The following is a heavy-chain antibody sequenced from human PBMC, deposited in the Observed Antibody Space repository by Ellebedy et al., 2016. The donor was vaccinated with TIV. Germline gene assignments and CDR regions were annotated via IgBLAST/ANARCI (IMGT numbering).Heavy chain of an antibody. CDR3: VRSIVVVTAGVYDAFDI. J-gene: IGHJ3*02. Sequence: PGGSLRLSCAASGFTVSSNYMSWVRQAPGKGLERVSVIYSGGGTYYADSVKGRFTISRDNSKNTLYLQMNSLRAEDTAVYYCVRSIVVVTAGVYDAFDIWGQGTMVTVSS. V-gene: IGHV3-53*01. D-gene: IGHD2-21*02. CDR1: GFTVSSNY. CDR2: IYSGGGT.